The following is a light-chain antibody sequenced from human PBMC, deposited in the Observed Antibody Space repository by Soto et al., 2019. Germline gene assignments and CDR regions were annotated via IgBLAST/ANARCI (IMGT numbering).Light chain of an antibody. V-gene: IGLV2-11*01. CDR1: SNDVGGYNY. CDR2: DVN. CDR3: SSYADIYTYV. J-gene: IGLJ1*01. Sequence: QSALTQPRSVSGSPGQSVAISCTGTSNDVGGYNYVSWYQQHPGKAPKLMIYDVNRRPSGVPDRFSGSKSGNTSSLTISGLQSEDEADYYCSSYADIYTYVFGTGTNLTVL.